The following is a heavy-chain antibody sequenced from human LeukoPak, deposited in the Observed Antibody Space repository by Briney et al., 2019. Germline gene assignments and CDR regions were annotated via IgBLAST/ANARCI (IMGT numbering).Heavy chain of an antibody. D-gene: IGHD1-26*01. CDR2: ISYDGSNK. CDR3: ARDSGYYSGSYGGLDY. CDR1: GFTFSSYA. J-gene: IGHJ4*02. V-gene: IGHV3-30-3*01. Sequence: GGSLRLSCAASGFTFSSYAMHWVRQAPGKGLEWVAVISYDGSNKYYADSVKGRFTISRDNSKNTLYLQMNSLRAEDTAVYYCARDSGYYSGSYGGLDYWGQGTLVTVSS.